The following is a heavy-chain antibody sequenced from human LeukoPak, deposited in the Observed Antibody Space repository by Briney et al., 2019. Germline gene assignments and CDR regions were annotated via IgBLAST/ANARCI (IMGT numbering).Heavy chain of an antibody. Sequence: SETLSLTCTVSGGSISSSSYFWGWIRQPPGKGLEWIGSINYSGSTYDNPSLKSRVTTSVDTSNNQFSLKLSSETAADTAVYYCARGVVPAAIWQNWFDPWGQGTLVIVSS. D-gene: IGHD2-2*01. CDR1: GGSISSSSYF. J-gene: IGHJ5*02. CDR3: ARGVVPAAIWQNWFDP. V-gene: IGHV4-39*07. CDR2: INYSGST.